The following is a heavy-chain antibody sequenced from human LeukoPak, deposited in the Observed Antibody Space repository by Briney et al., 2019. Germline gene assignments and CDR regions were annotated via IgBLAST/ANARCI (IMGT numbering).Heavy chain of an antibody. CDR1: GGSFSGYY. CDR3: ARASGYGFYYYYYMDV. D-gene: IGHD5-12*01. Sequence: SETLSLTCAVYGGSFSGYYWSWIRQPPGKGLEWIGEINHSGSTNYNPSLKSRVTISVDTSKNQFSLTLSSVTAADTAVYYCARASGYGFYYYYYMDVWGKGTTVTVSS. J-gene: IGHJ6*03. V-gene: IGHV4-34*01. CDR2: INHSGST.